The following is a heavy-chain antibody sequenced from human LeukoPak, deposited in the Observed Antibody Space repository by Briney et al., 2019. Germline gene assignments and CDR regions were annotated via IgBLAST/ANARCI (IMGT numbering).Heavy chain of an antibody. CDR1: GFTFSSYA. V-gene: IGHV3-30*04. CDR2: ISYDGSNK. D-gene: IGHD3-22*01. Sequence: PGGSLRLSCAASGFTFSSYAMHWVRQAPGKGLEWVAVISYDGSNKYYADSVKGRFTISRDNSKNTLYLQMNSLRAEDTAVYYCAKVWNYYDSSGYPIIDYWGQGTLVTVSS. CDR3: AKVWNYYDSSGYPIIDY. J-gene: IGHJ4*02.